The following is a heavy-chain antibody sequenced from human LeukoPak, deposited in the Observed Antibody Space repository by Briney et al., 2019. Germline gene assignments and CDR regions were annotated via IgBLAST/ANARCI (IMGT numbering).Heavy chain of an antibody. Sequence: GASVKVSCKASGYTFTGYYMHWVRQAPGQGLEWMGWINPNSGGTNYAQKFQGRVTMTRDTSISTAYMELSRLRSDDTAVYYCARAVQLERLYAFDIWGQGTMVTVSS. CDR3: ARAVQLERLYAFDI. V-gene: IGHV1-2*02. J-gene: IGHJ3*02. CDR2: INPNSGGT. D-gene: IGHD1-1*01. CDR1: GYTFTGYY.